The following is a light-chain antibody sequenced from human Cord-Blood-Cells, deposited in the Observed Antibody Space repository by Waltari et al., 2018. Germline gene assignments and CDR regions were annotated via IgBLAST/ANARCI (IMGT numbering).Light chain of an antibody. J-gene: IGKJ2*01. V-gene: IGKV1-39*01. CDR2: AAS. CDR1: QSIRSY. Sequence: DIQMTQSPSSLSASVGDRVTITCRASQSIRSYLNLYQQKPGKAPKLLIYAASSLQSGVPSMFSGSGSGTDFTLTISSLQPEDFATYYCQQSYSTPYTFGQGTKLEIK. CDR3: QQSYSTPYT.